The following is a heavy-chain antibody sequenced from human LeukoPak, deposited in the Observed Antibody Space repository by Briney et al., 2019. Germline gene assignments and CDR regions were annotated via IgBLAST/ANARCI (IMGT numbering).Heavy chain of an antibody. D-gene: IGHD4-17*01. J-gene: IGHJ6*02. CDR1: GFTFSSYS. Sequence: GGSLRLSCAASGFTFSSYSMNWVRQAPGKGLEWVAVIWYDGSNKYYADSVKGRFTISRDNSKNTLYLQMNSLRAEDTAVYYYARDEGFYGDYYYYYGMDVWGQGTTVTVSS. CDR3: ARDEGFYGDYYYYYGMDV. CDR2: IWYDGSNK. V-gene: IGHV3-33*08.